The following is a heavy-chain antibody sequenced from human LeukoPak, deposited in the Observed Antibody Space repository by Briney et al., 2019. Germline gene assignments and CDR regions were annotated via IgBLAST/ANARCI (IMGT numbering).Heavy chain of an antibody. D-gene: IGHD2-21*02. Sequence: GGSLRLSCVATVFSFSSFAMTWVRQPPGRGLAWVSGISGSGANTFYADSVKGRLTLTRDNTKNTLYLEMNGLRAEDWAVYYCTKDHEITANPGSYWGQGTLVTVPS. CDR3: TKDHEITANPGSY. CDR1: VFSFSSFA. J-gene: IGHJ4*02. V-gene: IGHV3-23*01. CDR2: ISGSGANT.